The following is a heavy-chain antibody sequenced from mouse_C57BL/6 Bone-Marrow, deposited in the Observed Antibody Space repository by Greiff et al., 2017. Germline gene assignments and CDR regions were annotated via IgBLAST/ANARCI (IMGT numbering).Heavy chain of an antibody. Sequence: DVQLVESGPGLVKPSQSLSLTCSVTGYSITSGYYWNWIRQFPGNKLEWMGYISYDGSNNYNPSLKNRISITRDTSKNQFFLKLNSVTTEDTATYYCAKLGLYFDVWGTGTTVTVSS. J-gene: IGHJ1*03. V-gene: IGHV3-6*01. D-gene: IGHD4-1*01. CDR2: ISYDGSN. CDR1: GYSITSGYY. CDR3: AKLGLYFDV.